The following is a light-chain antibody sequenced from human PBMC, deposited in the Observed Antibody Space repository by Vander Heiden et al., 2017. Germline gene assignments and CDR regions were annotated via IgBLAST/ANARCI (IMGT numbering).Light chain of an antibody. Sequence: DIQMTQSPSSLSASVGDRVTISCRASQTGATSLHWYQQKPGQAPQLLIYVASSLQSGVPSRFSGSGSGTGFTLTISNLQPEDFATYYCQQSYSTPYTFGQGTKLEIK. CDR3: QQSYSTPYT. CDR1: QTGATS. V-gene: IGKV1-39*01. CDR2: VAS. J-gene: IGKJ2*01.